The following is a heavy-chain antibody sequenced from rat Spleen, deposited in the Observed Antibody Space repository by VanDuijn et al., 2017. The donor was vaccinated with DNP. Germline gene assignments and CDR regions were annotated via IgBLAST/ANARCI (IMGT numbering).Heavy chain of an antibody. CDR1: GFSFENYW. Sequence: EVQLVESGGDLVQPGRSLKLSCVASGFSFENYWMTWIRQVPGKGLEWVSSITRSGASTYYPDSVKGRFTISRDNAKNTLYLQLNSLRSEDTATYYCARSTTAIKGFYFDYWGQGVMVTVSS. D-gene: IGHD1-9*01. V-gene: IGHV5-31*01. CDR3: ARSTTAIKGFYFDY. J-gene: IGHJ2*01. CDR2: ITRSGAST.